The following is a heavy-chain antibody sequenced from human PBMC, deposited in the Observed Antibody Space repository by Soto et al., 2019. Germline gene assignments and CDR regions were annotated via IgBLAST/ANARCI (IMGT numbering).Heavy chain of an antibody. CDR1: GGSISSSSYY. V-gene: IGHV4-39*01. D-gene: IGHD4-17*01. CDR2: IYYSGST. J-gene: IGHJ4*02. CDR3: AIATVTSFDY. Sequence: SETLSLTCTVSGGSISSSSYYWGWIRQPPGKGLEWIGSIYYSGSTYYNPSLKSRVTISVDTSKNQFSLKLSSVTAADTAVYYCAIATVTSFDYWGQGTLVTVSS.